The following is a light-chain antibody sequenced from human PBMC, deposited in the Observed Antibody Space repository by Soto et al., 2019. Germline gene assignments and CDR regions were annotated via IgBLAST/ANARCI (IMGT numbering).Light chain of an antibody. J-gene: IGKJ4*02. Sequence: DIVMIQSPLSLPVTPGEPASISCRSSQSLLHSNGYNYLHWYLQRPGQSPQLLIYLGSIRASGDPERYSDSGTGTDFKLKISRVEAGVLGVYYSMQAPHTRTCGEGTKVEIK. CDR3: MQAPHTRT. CDR2: LGS. V-gene: IGKV2-28*01. CDR1: QSLLHSNGYNY.